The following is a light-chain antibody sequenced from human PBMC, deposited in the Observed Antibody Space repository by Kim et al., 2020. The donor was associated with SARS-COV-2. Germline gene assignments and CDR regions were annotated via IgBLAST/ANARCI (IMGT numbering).Light chain of an antibody. Sequence: DIQMTQSPSSLSASVGDRVTITCRASQSISKYLNWYQQKPGKAPKLLIYAASSLQSGVPSRFSGSGSGTDFTLTIRDLQPEDFATYYCQQSYSTPRCTFGQGTKLEI. J-gene: IGKJ2*02. CDR1: QSISKY. CDR3: QQSYSTPRCT. V-gene: IGKV1-39*01. CDR2: AAS.